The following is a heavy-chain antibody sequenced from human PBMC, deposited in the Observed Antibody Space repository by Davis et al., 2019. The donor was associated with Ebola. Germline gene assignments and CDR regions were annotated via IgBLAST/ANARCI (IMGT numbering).Heavy chain of an antibody. Sequence: SGPTLVKPTETLTLTCTVSGFSPSNARMGVSWIRQPPGKALEWLAHIFSNDEKSYSTSLKSRLTISKDTSKSQVVLTMTNMDPVDTATYYCARFLVVITEVYYYYGMDVWGQGTTVTVSS. J-gene: IGHJ6*02. CDR1: GFSPSNARMG. D-gene: IGHD3-22*01. V-gene: IGHV2-26*01. CDR3: ARFLVVITEVYYYYGMDV. CDR2: IFSNDEK.